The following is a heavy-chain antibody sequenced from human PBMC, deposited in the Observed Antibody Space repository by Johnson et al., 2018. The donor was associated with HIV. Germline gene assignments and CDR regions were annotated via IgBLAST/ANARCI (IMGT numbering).Heavy chain of an antibody. V-gene: IGHV3-30*18. D-gene: IGHD1-1*01. Sequence: VQLVESGGGVVQPGRSLRLSCAASGFTFSSYGMHWVRQAPGKGLEWVAVISYDGSNKYYADYVKGRFTISRDNSKNTLYLQMNSLRAEDTAVYYCAKGFLEVDDAFDIWCQGTMVTVSS. CDR1: GFTFSSYG. CDR3: AKGFLEVDDAFDI. CDR2: ISYDGSNK. J-gene: IGHJ3*02.